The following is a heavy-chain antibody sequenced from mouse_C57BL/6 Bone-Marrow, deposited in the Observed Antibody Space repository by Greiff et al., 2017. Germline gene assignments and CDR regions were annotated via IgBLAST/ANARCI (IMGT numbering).Heavy chain of an antibody. J-gene: IGHJ1*03. CDR3: ARSRGSSPYWYFDV. CDR2: IDPEDGET. Sequence: EVNVVESGAELVKPGASVKLSCTASGFNIKDYYMHWVKQRTEQGLEWIGRIDPEDGETKYAPKFQGKATITADTSSNTAYLQLSSLTSEDTAVYYCARSRGSSPYWYFDVWGTGTTVTVSS. CDR1: GFNIKDYY. V-gene: IGHV14-2*01. D-gene: IGHD1-1*01.